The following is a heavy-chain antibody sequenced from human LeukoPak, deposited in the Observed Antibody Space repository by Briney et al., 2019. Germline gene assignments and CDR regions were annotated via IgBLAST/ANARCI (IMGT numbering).Heavy chain of an antibody. D-gene: IGHD6-19*01. CDR2: IYYSGST. V-gene: IGHV4-39*07. CDR1: GGSISSSSYY. CDR3: ARPYTSGYRGAFDI. J-gene: IGHJ3*02. Sequence: SETLSLTCTVSGGSISSSSYYWGWLRQPPGTGLEWLGSIYYSGSTYYNPSLKSRVTISVDTSKNQFSLNLSSVTAADTAVYYCARPYTSGYRGAFDIWGQGTMVTVSS.